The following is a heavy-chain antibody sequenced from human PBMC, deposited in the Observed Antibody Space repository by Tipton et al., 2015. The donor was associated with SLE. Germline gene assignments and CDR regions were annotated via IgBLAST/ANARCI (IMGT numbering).Heavy chain of an antibody. Sequence: TLSLTCAVYGGTFSGYYWSWIRQPPGKGLEWIGEINHSGNTHYNPSLRSRIIVSADQSKNQFSLELSSVTAADTAVYYRARGKGRFLGNNWDDPWGQGTLVTVST. CDR2: INHSGNT. CDR1: GGTFSGYY. CDR3: ARGKGRFLGNNWDDP. V-gene: IGHV4-34*01. J-gene: IGHJ5*02. D-gene: IGHD3-3*01.